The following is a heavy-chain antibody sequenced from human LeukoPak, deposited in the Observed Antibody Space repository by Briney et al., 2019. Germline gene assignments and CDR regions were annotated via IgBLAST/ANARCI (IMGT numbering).Heavy chain of an antibody. Sequence: AGSLRLSCAVCGFIFSNYAMSWVRHAPGQGREWVSTLSGSSGSTYDAFFVKGRFTISRDNSKNTLYLQMNSLRAEDTAVYYCAKPPCTSCYLFRMDVWGQGTTVTVSS. CDR3: AKPPCTSCYLFRMDV. CDR1: GFIFSNYA. J-gene: IGHJ6*02. V-gene: IGHV3-23*01. CDR2: LSGSSGST. D-gene: IGHD2-2*01.